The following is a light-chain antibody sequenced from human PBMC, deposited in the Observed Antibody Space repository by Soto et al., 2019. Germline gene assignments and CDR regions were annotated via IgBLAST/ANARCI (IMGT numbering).Light chain of an antibody. Sequence: DIQMTQSPSSLSASVGDRVTITCRASQSISSYLNWYQQKPGKAPKFLIYGASSLQSGVPTRFSGGGSGTDYTLTISSLQPEDFATYYCQQSYSTPPYTFGHGTKLEIK. V-gene: IGKV1-39*01. CDR1: QSISSY. CDR3: QQSYSTPPYT. J-gene: IGKJ2*01. CDR2: GAS.